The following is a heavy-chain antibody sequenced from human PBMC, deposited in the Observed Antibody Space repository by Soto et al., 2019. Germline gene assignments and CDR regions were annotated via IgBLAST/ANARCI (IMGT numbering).Heavy chain of an antibody. J-gene: IGHJ6*02. CDR2: INPNSGGT. D-gene: IGHD6-13*01. V-gene: IGHV1-2*02. CDR1: GYTFTCYY. CDR3: AREPYSSSFMDV. Sequence: ASVKVSCKASGYTFTCYYMHWVRQAPGQGLEWTGWINPNSGGTNYAQKFQGRVTMTRDTSISTAYMELSRLRSDDTAVYYCAREPYSSSFMDVWGQGTTVTVSS.